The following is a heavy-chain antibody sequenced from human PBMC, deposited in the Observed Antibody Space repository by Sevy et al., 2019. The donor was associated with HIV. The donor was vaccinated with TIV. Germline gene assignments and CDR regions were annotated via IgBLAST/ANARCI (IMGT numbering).Heavy chain of an antibody. V-gene: IGHV4-61*01. Sequence: SETLSLTCTVSGGSVSSGSYYWSWMRQPPGKGLEWIGYIYYSGSTNYNPSLKSRVTISVDTSKNQFSLKLSSVTAADTAVYYCARDPIVVVTEYYYYYYGMDVWGQGTTVTVSS. CDR2: IYYSGST. CDR3: ARDPIVVVTEYYYYYYGMDV. CDR1: GGSVSSGSYY. J-gene: IGHJ6*02. D-gene: IGHD2-21*01.